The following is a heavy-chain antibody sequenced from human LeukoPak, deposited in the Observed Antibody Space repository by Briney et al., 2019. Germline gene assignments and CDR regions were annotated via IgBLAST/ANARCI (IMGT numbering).Heavy chain of an antibody. D-gene: IGHD2-21*02. Sequence: SETLSLTCAVYGGSFSPYYWSWIRQPPGKGLEWIGEISHSGSTNYNPSLKSRVTISVDTSKNQFSLKLSSVTAADTAVYYCARGGFYCGGDCYVDYWGQGTLVTVSS. V-gene: IGHV4-34*01. J-gene: IGHJ4*02. CDR2: ISHSGST. CDR1: GGSFSPYY. CDR3: ARGGFYCGGDCYVDY.